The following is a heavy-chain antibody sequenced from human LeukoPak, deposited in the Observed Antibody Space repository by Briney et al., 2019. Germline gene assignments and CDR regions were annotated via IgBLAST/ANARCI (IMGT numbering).Heavy chain of an antibody. J-gene: IGHJ4*02. CDR2: IKPDGSEK. D-gene: IGHD3-10*01. Sequence: PGGSLRLSCVDSGFIFSSYWMSWVRQAPGKGLEWVANIKPDGSEKNYADSVKGRFTISRDNAKSSLYLQMNSLRAEDTAVYYCASGKYYYPYWGQGTLVTVSS. CDR1: GFIFSSYW. CDR3: ASGKYYYPY. V-gene: IGHV3-7*01.